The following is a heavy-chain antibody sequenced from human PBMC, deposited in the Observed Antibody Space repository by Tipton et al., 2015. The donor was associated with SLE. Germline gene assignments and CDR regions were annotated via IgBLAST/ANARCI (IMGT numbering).Heavy chain of an antibody. J-gene: IGHJ4*02. V-gene: IGHV5-51*01. CDR2: IYPGDSDA. D-gene: IGHD2-15*01. CDR1: GYTFTRHW. Sequence: QLVQSGAEVKKPGESLKISCKGSGYTFTRHWVGWVRQLPGKGLEWMGIIYPGDSDARYSPSFQGQVTISADKSISTAYLQWSSLKASDTAMYYCARQVVAADKSFRDYWGQGTLVTVSS. CDR3: ARQVVAADKSFRDY.